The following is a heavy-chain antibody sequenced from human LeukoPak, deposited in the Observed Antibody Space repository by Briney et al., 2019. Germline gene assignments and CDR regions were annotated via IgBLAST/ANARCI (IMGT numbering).Heavy chain of an antibody. V-gene: IGHV3-23*01. Sequence: GGSLRLSCAASGFTFSSYAMSWVRQAPGKGLEWVSAISGSGGSTYYADSVKGRFTISRDNSKNTVSLQMDSLRAEDAAIYYCAGDKTTGGYYEFDYWGQGTLVTVSP. D-gene: IGHD1-26*01. J-gene: IGHJ4*02. CDR1: GFTFSSYA. CDR2: ISGSGGST. CDR3: AGDKTTGGYYEFDY.